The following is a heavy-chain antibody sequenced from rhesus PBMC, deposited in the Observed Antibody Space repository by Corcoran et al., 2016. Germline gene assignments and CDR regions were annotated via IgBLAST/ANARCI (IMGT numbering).Heavy chain of an antibody. Sequence: EVQLVESGGGLVQPGGSLRLSCAASGFTFSSYGMSWVRQSPGKGLEWVSYISNGGGNTYNAETVKGRFTISRDNSKNTLSLQMNRLRAEDTAVYYCAKNELELPNYFDFWGQGVLVTVSS. V-gene: IGHV3S5*01. J-gene: IGHJ4*01. CDR2: ISNGGGNT. D-gene: IGHD1-26*01. CDR1: GFTFSSYG. CDR3: AKNELELPNYFDF.